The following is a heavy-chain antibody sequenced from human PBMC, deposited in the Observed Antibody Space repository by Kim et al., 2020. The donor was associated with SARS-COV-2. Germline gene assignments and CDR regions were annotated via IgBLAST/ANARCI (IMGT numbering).Heavy chain of an antibody. CDR2: MNPNSGNT. J-gene: IGHJ4*02. V-gene: IGHV1-8*01. D-gene: IGHD3-22*01. Sequence: ASVKVSCKASGYTFTSYDINWVRQATGQGLEWMGWMNPNSGNTGYAQKFQGRVTMTRNTSISTAYMELSSLRSEDTAVYYCARAGQKSYYDSSGGYYFDYWGQGTLVTVSS. CDR1: GYTFTSYD. CDR3: ARAGQKSYYDSSGGYYFDY.